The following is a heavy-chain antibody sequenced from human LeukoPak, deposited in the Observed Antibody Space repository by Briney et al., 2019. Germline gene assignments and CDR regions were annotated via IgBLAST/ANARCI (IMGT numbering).Heavy chain of an antibody. V-gene: IGHV4-34*01. CDR2: INHSGST. J-gene: IGHJ6*04. D-gene: IGHD3-10*01. CDR1: GGSFSGYY. Sequence: PSETLSLTCAVYGGSFSGYYWSWIRQPPGKGLEWIGEINHSGSTNYNPSLKSRVTISVDTSKNQFSLKLSSVTAADTAVYYCARDRGYYGSGRYGMDVWGKGTTVTVSS. CDR3: ARDRGYYGSGRYGMDV.